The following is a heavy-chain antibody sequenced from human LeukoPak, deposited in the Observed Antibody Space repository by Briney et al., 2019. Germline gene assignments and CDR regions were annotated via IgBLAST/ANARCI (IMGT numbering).Heavy chain of an antibody. Sequence: PGGSLRLSCAASGFTFSDYYMSWIRQAPGKGLEWVSYISLSSSTIYYADSVKGRLTISRDDAKNSLYLQMNSLRAEDTAVYYCARNSDCSSTSCYLNYYYYMDVWGKGTTVTVSS. J-gene: IGHJ6*03. D-gene: IGHD2-2*01. CDR2: ISLSSSTI. CDR3: ARNSDCSSTSCYLNYYYYMDV. V-gene: IGHV3-11*01. CDR1: GFTFSDYY.